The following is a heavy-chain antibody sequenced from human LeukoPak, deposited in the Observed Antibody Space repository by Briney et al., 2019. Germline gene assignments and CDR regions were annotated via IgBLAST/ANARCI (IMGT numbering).Heavy chain of an antibody. CDR2: INPNSGGT. J-gene: IGHJ4*02. V-gene: IGHV1-2*02. CDR1: GYTFTGYY. Sequence: GASVKVSCKASGYTFTGYYMHWVRQAPGQGLEWMGWINPNSGGTNYAQKFQGRVTMTRDASISTAYMELSSLRSEDTAVYYCATGYYYDSSGYRYWGQGTLVTVSS. D-gene: IGHD3-22*01. CDR3: ATGYYYDSSGYRY.